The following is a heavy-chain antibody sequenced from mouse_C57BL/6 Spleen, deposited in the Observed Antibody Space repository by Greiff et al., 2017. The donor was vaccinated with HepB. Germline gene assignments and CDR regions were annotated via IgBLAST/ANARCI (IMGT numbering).Heavy chain of an antibody. J-gene: IGHJ3*01. CDR2: IHPSDSDT. D-gene: IGHD1-1*01. CDR3: AIGDYYGSSLPLFAY. CDR1: GYTFTSYW. V-gene: IGHV1-74*01. Sequence: QVQLKQPGAELVKPGASVKVSCKASGYTFTSYWMHWVKQRPGQGLEWIGRIHPSDSDTNYNQKFKGKATLTVDKSSSTAYMQLSSLTSEDSAVYYCAIGDYYGSSLPLFAYWGQGTLVTVSA.